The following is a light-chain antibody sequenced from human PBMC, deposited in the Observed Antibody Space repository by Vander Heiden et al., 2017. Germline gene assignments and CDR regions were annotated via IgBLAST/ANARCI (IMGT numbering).Light chain of an antibody. CDR2: GAS. CDR1: QSVSSSY. Sequence: EIVLTQSPGTLSLSPGERATLSCRASQSVSSSYLAWYKQKPGQAPRLLIYGASSRATGIPDRFSGSGSGTDFTLTISRLEPEDFAVYYCQQYGSSPRVTFGQGTKVEIK. V-gene: IGKV3-20*01. CDR3: QQYGSSPRVT. J-gene: IGKJ1*01.